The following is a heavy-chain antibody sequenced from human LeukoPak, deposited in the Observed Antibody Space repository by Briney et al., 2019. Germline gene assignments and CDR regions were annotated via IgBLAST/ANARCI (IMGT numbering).Heavy chain of an antibody. J-gene: IGHJ4*02. D-gene: IGHD6-13*01. CDR2: IYSGGST. V-gene: IGHV3-53*01. Sequence: PGGSLRLSCAASGFTVSTNYMSWVRQAPGKGLEWVSVIYSGGSTYYADSVKGRFTISRDNSKNTLYLQMNSLRTEDTAVYYCARYGGKVVGSSSWYAPSSDRGQGTLVTVSS. CDR3: ARYGGKVVGSSSWYAPSSD. CDR1: GFTVSTNY.